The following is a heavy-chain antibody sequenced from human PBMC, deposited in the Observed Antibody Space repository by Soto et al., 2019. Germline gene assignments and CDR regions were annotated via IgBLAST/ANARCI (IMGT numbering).Heavy chain of an antibody. Sequence: ASVKVSCKASGYTFTGYYMHWVRQAPGQGLEWMGIINPSGGSTSYAQKFQGRVTMTRDTSTSTVYMELSSLRSEDTAVYYCARDRALGAVDYWGQGTLVTVSS. V-gene: IGHV1-46*01. CDR2: INPSGGST. J-gene: IGHJ4*02. CDR1: GYTFTGYY. CDR3: ARDRALGAVDY.